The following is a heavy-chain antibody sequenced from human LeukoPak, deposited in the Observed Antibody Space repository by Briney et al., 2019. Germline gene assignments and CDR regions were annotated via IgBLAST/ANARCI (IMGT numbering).Heavy chain of an antibody. CDR1: GGSISSSSYY. CDR2: IYYSGST. J-gene: IGHJ4*02. CDR3: ARASSGLDY. V-gene: IGHV4-39*07. Sequence: SETLSLTCTVSGGSISSSSYYWGWIRQPPGKGLEWIGSIYYSGSTYYNPSLKGRVTISLDTSKNHFSLKLSSVTAADTAVYYCARASSGLDYWGQGTLVTVSS. D-gene: IGHD6-25*01.